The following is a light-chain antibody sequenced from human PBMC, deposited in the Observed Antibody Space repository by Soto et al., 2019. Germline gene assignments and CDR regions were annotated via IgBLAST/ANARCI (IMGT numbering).Light chain of an antibody. CDR2: GPS. V-gene: IGKV3-15*01. Sequence: EIVMTQSPGTLSVSPGERATLSCRASQNIGSNLAWYQQKPGQAPRLLFYGPSTRATGIPARFSGGGSGTELTLTISILQDEEFGVYYCQHYDEWTPAVTFDPGNKVDL. CDR1: QNIGSN. J-gene: IGKJ3*01. CDR3: QHYDEWTPAVT.